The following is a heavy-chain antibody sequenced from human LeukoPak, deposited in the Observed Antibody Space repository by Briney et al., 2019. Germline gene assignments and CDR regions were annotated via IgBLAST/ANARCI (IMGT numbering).Heavy chain of an antibody. D-gene: IGHD4-23*01. Sequence: GASVTVSCKASGGTFSSYAISWVRQAPGQGLEWMGGIIPIFGTANYAQKFQGRVTITAEESTSTAYMELRSLRSDDTAVYYCSRPLLRWSRGGGFYYWGQGTLVTVSS. CDR3: SRPLLRWSRGGGFYY. J-gene: IGHJ4*02. CDR1: GGTFSSYA. CDR2: IIPIFGTA. V-gene: IGHV1-69*13.